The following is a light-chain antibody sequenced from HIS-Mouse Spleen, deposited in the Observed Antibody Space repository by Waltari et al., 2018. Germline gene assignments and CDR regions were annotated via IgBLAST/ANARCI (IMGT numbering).Light chain of an antibody. Sequence: DIQMTQSPSTLSASVGDRVTVTCRASQSISSWLAWYQQKPRKAPKLLIYKASSLESGVSSTFSGSGSGTEFTLTISSLQPEDFATYYCQQFNSYPHFGGGTKVEIK. CDR3: QQFNSYPH. CDR2: KAS. CDR1: QSISSW. J-gene: IGKJ4*01. V-gene: IGKV1-5*03.